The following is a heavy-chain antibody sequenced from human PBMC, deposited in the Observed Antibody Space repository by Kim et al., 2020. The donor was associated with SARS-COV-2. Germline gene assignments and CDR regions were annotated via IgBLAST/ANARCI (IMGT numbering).Heavy chain of an antibody. V-gene: IGHV1-46*01. J-gene: IGHJ4*02. D-gene: IGHD6-13*01. Sequence: YAQKYQGRVTMTRDTSTSTVYMELSSLRSEDTAVYYCARDYSSSWYSFDYWGQGTLVTVSS. CDR3: ARDYSSSWYSFDY.